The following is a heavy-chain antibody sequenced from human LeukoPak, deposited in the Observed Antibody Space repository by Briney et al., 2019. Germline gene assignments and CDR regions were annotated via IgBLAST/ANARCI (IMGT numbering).Heavy chain of an antibody. J-gene: IGHJ3*02. CDR2: IIPIFGTA. CDR1: GYTFTSYG. D-gene: IGHD6-13*01. CDR3: ARDSNVGAAAGGPLRYDAFDI. V-gene: IGHV1-69*13. Sequence: GASVKVSCKASGYTFTSYGISWVRQAPGQGLEWMGGIIPIFGTANYAQQFQGRVTITADESTSTAYMELSSLRSEDTAVYYCARDSNVGAAAGGPLRYDAFDIWGQGTMVTVSS.